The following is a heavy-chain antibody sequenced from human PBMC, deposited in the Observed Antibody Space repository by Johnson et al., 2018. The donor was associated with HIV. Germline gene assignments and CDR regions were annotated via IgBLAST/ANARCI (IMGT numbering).Heavy chain of an antibody. D-gene: IGHD4-17*01. CDR3: ARDPPVTTTHNAFDI. J-gene: IGHJ3*02. V-gene: IGHV3-30*19. Sequence: QMLLVESGGGVVQPGRSLRLSCAASGFTFSSYGMHWVRQAPGKGLEWVAVISYAGSNKYYADSVKGRFTISRDNSKNTLYLQMNSLRAEDTAVYYCARDPPVTTTHNAFDIWGQGTMVTVSS. CDR1: GFTFSSYG. CDR2: ISYAGSNK.